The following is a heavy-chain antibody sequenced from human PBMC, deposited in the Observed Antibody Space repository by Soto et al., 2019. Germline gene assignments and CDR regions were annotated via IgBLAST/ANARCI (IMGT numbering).Heavy chain of an antibody. J-gene: IGHJ4*02. CDR1: GFTFSSYS. V-gene: IGHV3-21*01. Sequence: ESGGGLVKPGGSLRLSCAASGFTFSSYSMNWVRQAPGKGLEWVSSISSSSSYIYYADSVKGRFTISRDNAKNSLYLQMNSLRAEDTAVYYCARDRGSQLPFDYWGQGTLVTVSS. CDR2: ISSSSSYI. D-gene: IGHD2-2*01. CDR3: ARDRGSQLPFDY.